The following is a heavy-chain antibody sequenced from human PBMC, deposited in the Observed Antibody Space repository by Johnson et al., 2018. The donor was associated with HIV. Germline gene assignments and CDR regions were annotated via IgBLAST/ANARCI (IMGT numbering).Heavy chain of an antibody. CDR3: AREIKPYYYGSGSYYNMFAFDI. J-gene: IGHJ3*02. Sequence: QVQLVESGGGLIQPGRSLRLSCAASGFTFDDYGMSWVRQAPGKGLEWVAFIRYDGSIQYYTDSVKGRFTISRDNSRNTLYLQMNSLRAEDTAVYYWAREIKPYYYGSGSYYNMFAFDIWGQGTMVTVSS. CDR1: GFTFDDYG. CDR2: IRYDGSIQ. V-gene: IGHV3-33*08. D-gene: IGHD3-10*01.